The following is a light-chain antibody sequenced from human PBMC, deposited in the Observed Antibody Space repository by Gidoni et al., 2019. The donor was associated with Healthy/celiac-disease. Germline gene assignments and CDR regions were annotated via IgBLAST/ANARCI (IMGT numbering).Light chain of an antibody. CDR3: AAWDDSLNGPV. J-gene: IGLJ2*01. CDR1: SSNIGNNA. Sequence: QSVLTQPPSVSEAPSQGVTISCSGSSSNIGNNAVNWYQQLPGKAPKLLIYYDDLLPSGVSDRFSGSKSGTSASLAISGLQSEDEADYYCAAWDDSLNGPVFGGGTKLTVL. V-gene: IGLV1-36*01. CDR2: YDD.